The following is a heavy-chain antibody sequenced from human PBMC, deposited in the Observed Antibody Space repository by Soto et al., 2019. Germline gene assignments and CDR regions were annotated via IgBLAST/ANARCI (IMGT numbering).Heavy chain of an antibody. J-gene: IGHJ4*02. CDR2: IIPIFGTA. D-gene: IGHD3-22*01. V-gene: IGHV1-69*01. CDR3: ARNGDGNYYDSSCYYYGAY. Sequence: QVQLVQSGAEVKKPGSSVKVSCKASGGTFSSYAISWVRQAPGQGLEWMGGIIPIFGTANYAQKFQGRVTITADESTSTAYMELSSLRSEDTAVYYCARNGDGNYYDSSCYYYGAYWGQGTLVTVSS. CDR1: GGTFSSYA.